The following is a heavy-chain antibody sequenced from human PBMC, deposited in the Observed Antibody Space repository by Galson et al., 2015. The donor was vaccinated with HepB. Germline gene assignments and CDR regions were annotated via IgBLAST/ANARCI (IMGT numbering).Heavy chain of an antibody. CDR2: INPSGGST. J-gene: IGHJ4*02. Sequence: SVKVSCKASGYTFTSYYMHWVRQAPGQGLEWMGIINPSGGSTSYAQKFQGRVTMTRDTSTSTVYMELSSLRSEDTAVYYCARDPAGGNPASVYFDYWGQGTLVTVSS. V-gene: IGHV1-46*01. D-gene: IGHD4-23*01. CDR1: GYTFTSYY. CDR3: ARDPAGGNPASVYFDY.